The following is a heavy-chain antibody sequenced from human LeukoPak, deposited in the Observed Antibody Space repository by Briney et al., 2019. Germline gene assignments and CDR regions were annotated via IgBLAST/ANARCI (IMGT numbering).Heavy chain of an antibody. D-gene: IGHD3-10*01. CDR1: GGSFSGYY. J-gene: IGHJ4*02. CDR2: INRSGST. CDR3: ARGAPKPYYYGSGSYYNGPGFDY. V-gene: IGHV4-34*01. Sequence: KPSETLSLTCAVYGGSFSGYYWSWIRQPPGKGMEWIGEINRSGSTNYNPSLKSRVTISVDTSKNQFSLKLSSVTAADTAVYYCARGAPKPYYYGSGSYYNGPGFDYWGQGTLVTVSS.